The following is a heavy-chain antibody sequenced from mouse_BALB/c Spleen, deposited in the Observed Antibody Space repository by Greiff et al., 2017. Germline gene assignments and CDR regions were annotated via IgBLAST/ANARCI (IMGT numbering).Heavy chain of an antibody. CDR1: GFTFSSFG. J-gene: IGHJ4*01. CDR3: ARNYGRSHYAMDY. D-gene: IGHD1-1*01. Sequence: EVQLVESGGGLVQPGGSRKLSCAASGFTFSSFGMHWVRQAPEKGLEWVAYISSGSSTIYYADTVKGRFTISRDNPKNTLFLQMTSLRSEDTAMYYCARNYGRSHYAMDYWGQGTSVTVSS. V-gene: IGHV5-17*02. CDR2: ISSGSSTI.